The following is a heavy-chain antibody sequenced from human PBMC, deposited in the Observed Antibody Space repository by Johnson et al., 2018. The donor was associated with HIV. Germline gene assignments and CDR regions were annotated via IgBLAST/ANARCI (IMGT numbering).Heavy chain of an antibody. V-gene: IGHV3-7*01. J-gene: IGHJ3*02. D-gene: IGHD6-19*01. CDR3: ARIPGSGWEHDAFDI. CDR2: IKQDGSSK. CDR1: GFTFSTYW. Sequence: VQLVESGGGLVQPGGSLRLSCAASGFTFSTYWMSWVRQAPGKGLEWVANIKQDGSSKYYADSVKGRFTISRDNSKNSLYLQMNSLRAEDTAVYYCARIPGSGWEHDAFDIWGQGTMVTVSS.